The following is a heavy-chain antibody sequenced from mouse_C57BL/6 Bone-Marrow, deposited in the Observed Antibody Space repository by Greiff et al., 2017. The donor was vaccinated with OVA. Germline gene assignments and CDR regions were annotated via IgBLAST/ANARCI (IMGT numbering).Heavy chain of an antibody. D-gene: IGHD1-1*01. CDR1: GYSFTGYF. CDR2: INPYNGDT. CDR3: ARGHYYGSSYVSYYFDY. V-gene: IGHV1-37*01. J-gene: IGHJ2*01. Sequence: EVKLMESGPELVKPGASVKISCKASGYSFTGYFMNWVKQSHGKSLEWIGRINPYNGDTFYNQKFKGKATLTVDKSSSTAHMELLSLTSEDFAVYYCARGHYYGSSYVSYYFDYWGQGTTLTVSS.